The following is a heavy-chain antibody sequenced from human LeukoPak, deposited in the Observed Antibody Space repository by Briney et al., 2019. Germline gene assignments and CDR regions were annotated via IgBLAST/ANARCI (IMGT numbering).Heavy chain of an antibody. CDR2: MKQDGSEK. J-gene: IGHJ5*02. Sequence: GGSLRLSCAASGFTFSTYWMNWVRQAPGKGLEWVANMKQDGSEKYYMDSVKGRFTISRDNAKNSLYLQMNSLRAEDTAVYYCARAGPIVVVPAAIVRDETNWFDPWGQGTLVTVSS. D-gene: IGHD2-2*02. CDR1: GFTFSTYW. CDR3: ARAGPIVVVPAAIVRDETNWFDP. V-gene: IGHV3-7*01.